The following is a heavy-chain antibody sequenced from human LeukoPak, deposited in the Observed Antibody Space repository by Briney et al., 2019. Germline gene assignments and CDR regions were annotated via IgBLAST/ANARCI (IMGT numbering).Heavy chain of an antibody. V-gene: IGHV1-18*01. CDR2: ISAYNGNV. J-gene: IGHJ4*02. CDR1: GYTFTSYG. D-gene: IGHD3-22*01. CDR3: ARETTPRYDSSGYRPPLFDY. Sequence: ASVKVSCKSSGYTFTSYGISWVRQAPGQGLEWMGWISAYNGNVNYAQKLKGRATMTTDTSTSTAYTELRSLRSDDTAVYYCARETTPRYDSSGYRPPLFDYWGQGTLVAVSS.